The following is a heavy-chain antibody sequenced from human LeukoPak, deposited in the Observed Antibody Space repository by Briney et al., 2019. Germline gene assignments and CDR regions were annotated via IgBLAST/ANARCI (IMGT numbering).Heavy chain of an antibody. J-gene: IGHJ5*02. Sequence: KPGGSLRLSCAASGFTFSDYYMSWIRQAPGRGLECISYISSSGTYTKYADSVKGRFTISRDNAKNSLYLQMNSLRAEDTAVYYCAREGRSGSYLGRFDPWGQGTLVTVSS. D-gene: IGHD1-26*01. CDR3: AREGRSGSYLGRFDP. V-gene: IGHV3-11*05. CDR1: GFTFSDYY. CDR2: ISSSGTYT.